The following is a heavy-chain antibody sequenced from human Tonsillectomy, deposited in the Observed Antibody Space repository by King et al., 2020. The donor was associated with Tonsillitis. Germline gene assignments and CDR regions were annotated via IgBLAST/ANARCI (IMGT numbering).Heavy chain of an antibody. CDR3: AKEIGPPHYDFWSGYFDY. CDR1: GFTFDDYA. J-gene: IGHJ4*02. Sequence: VQLVESGGGLVQPGRSLRLSCAASGFTFDDYAMHWVRHAPGKGLEWVSGISWNSGSIGYADSVKGRFTISRDNAKNSLYLQMNSLRAEDTALYYCAKEIGPPHYDFWSGYFDYWGQGTLVTVSS. D-gene: IGHD3-3*01. V-gene: IGHV3-9*01. CDR2: ISWNSGSI.